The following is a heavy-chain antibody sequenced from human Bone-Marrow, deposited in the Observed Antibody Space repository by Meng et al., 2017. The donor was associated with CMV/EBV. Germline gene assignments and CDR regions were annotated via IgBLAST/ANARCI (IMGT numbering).Heavy chain of an antibody. CDR2: IIPILGIA. CDR3: AGHSGSYEQDAFDI. V-gene: IGHV1-69*02. D-gene: IGHD1-26*01. J-gene: IGHJ3*02. Sequence: SVKVSCKASGGTFSSYTISWVRQAPGQGLEWMGRIIPILGIANYAQKFQGRVTITTDESTSTAYMELSSLRSEDTAVYYCAGHSGSYEQDAFDIWGQGTMVTVSS. CDR1: GGTFSSYT.